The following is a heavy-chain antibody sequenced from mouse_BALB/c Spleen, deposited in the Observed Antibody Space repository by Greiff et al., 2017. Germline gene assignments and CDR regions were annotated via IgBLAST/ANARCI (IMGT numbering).Heavy chain of an antibody. Sequence: EVKLQESGPGLVKPSQSLSLTCSVTGYSITSGYYWNWIRQFPGNKLEWMGYISYDGSNNYNPSLKNRISITRDTSKNQFFLKLNSVTTEDTATYYCARGGDTTAYYYAMDYWGQGTSVTVSS. CDR3: ARGGDTTAYYYAMDY. J-gene: IGHJ4*01. CDR1: GYSITSGYY. D-gene: IGHD1-2*01. CDR2: ISYDGSN. V-gene: IGHV3-6*02.